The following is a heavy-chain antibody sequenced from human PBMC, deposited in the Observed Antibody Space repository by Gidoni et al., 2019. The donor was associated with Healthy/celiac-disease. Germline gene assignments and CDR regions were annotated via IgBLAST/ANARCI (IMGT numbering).Heavy chain of an antibody. CDR1: GFTFISYW. D-gene: IGHD2-2*01. Sequence: EVQLVESGGGLVQPGGSLRLSCAASGFTFISYWMGGVRQAPGKGLEWVANIKQDGSEKYYVDSVKGRFTISRDNAKNSLYLQMNSLRAEDTAVYYCARGGDCSSTSCVPRGNWFDPWGQGTLVTVSS. V-gene: IGHV3-7*01. CDR3: ARGGDCSSTSCVPRGNWFDP. J-gene: IGHJ5*02. CDR2: IKQDGSEK.